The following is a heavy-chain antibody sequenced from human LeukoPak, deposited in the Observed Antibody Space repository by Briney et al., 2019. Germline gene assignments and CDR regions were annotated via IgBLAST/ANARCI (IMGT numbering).Heavy chain of an antibody. CDR1: GGSISSSSYY. Sequence: SETLSLTCTVSGGSISSSSYYWGWIRQPPGKGLEWIGSIYYSGSTYYNPSLKSRVTISVDTSKNQFSLRLSSVTAADTAVYYCARAGEMATIRYYFDYWGQGTLVTVSS. D-gene: IGHD5-24*01. CDR3: ARAGEMATIRYYFDY. J-gene: IGHJ4*02. CDR2: IYYSGST. V-gene: IGHV4-39*07.